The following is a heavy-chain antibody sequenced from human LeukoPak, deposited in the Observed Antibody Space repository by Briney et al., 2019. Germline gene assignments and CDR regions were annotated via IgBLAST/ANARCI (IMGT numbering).Heavy chain of an antibody. V-gene: IGHV3-23*01. CDR1: GFTSGIYA. Sequence: GGSLRLSCAASGFTSGIYAVSWVRQAPGKGLEWVSAFSGGGDSYYADSVKGRFTISRDNAKNSLYLQMNSLRAEDTAVYYCARDPGGLEGSYFDYWGQGTLVTVSS. J-gene: IGHJ4*02. CDR3: ARDPGGLEGSYFDY. CDR2: FSGGGDS. D-gene: IGHD3-10*01.